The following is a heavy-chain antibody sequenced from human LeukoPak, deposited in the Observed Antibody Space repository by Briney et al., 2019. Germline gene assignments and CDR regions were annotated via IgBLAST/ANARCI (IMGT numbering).Heavy chain of an antibody. D-gene: IGHD2-2*01. CDR1: GFILSHHG. CDR2: TWYDGSKL. Sequence: PGGSLRLSCAASGFILSHHGMHWVRQAPGKGLEWVAVTWYDGSKLYYADSVKGRFTISRDLSKNTLYLQMNSLRVEDTAVYYCARVRARSYCSSTSCYGYWGQGTLVTVSS. J-gene: IGHJ4*02. CDR3: ARVRARSYCSSTSCYGY. V-gene: IGHV3-33*01.